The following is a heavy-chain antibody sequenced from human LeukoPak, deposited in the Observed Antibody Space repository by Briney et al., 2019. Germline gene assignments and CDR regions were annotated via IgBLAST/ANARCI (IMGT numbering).Heavy chain of an antibody. CDR2: IIPIFGTA. CDR1: GGTFSSYA. D-gene: IGHD3-3*01. J-gene: IGHJ6*03. V-gene: IGHV1-69*06. CDR3: ARSTSRLLFRETTYYYYYYMDV. Sequence: SVKVSCKASGGTFSSYAISWVRQAPGQGLEWMGGIIPIFGTANYAQKFQGRVTITADKSTSTAYMELSSLRSEDTAVYYCARSTSRLLFRETTYYYYYYMDVWGKGTTVTVSS.